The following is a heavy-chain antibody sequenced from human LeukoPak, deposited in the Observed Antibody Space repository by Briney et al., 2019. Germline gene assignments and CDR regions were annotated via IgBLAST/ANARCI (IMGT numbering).Heavy chain of an antibody. CDR3: ARGLIAARRSFDY. CDR1: GFTVSTNY. V-gene: IGHV3-66*01. Sequence: GGSLRLSCAASGFTVSTNYMTWVRQAPGKGLEWVSFVYSGGTTSYAESVKGRFTISRDNAKNSLYLQMNSLRAEDTAVYYCARGLIAARRSFDYWGQGTLVTVSS. J-gene: IGHJ4*02. CDR2: VYSGGTT. D-gene: IGHD6-6*01.